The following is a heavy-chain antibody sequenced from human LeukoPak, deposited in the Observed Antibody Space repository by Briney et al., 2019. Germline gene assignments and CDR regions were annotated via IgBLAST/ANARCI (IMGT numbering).Heavy chain of an antibody. J-gene: IGHJ4*02. CDR3: AKDFISGSAH. D-gene: IGHD6-19*01. V-gene: IGHV3-30*18. CDR1: GSTFSSSG. CDR2: ISSDGSNK. Sequence: GGSLRLSCAASGSTFSSSGMHWVRQAPGKGLEWVAVISSDGSNKYYADSVKGRFTISRDDSRNTLYLQMNSLRAEDTAVYFCAKDFISGSAHWGQGTLVTVSS.